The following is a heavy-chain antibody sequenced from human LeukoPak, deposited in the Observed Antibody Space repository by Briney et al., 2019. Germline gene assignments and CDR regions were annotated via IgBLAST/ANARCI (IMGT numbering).Heavy chain of an antibody. J-gene: IGHJ4*02. D-gene: IGHD6-13*01. CDR3: ARGSAAAGLTFDY. V-gene: IGHV4-34*01. CDR2: INHSGST. CDR1: GGSFSGYY. Sequence: SETLSLTCAVYGGSFSGYYWSWIRQPPGKGLEWIGEINHSGSTNYNPSLKSRVTISVDTSKNQFSLKLSSVTAADTAVYYRARGSAAAGLTFDYWGQGTLVTVSS.